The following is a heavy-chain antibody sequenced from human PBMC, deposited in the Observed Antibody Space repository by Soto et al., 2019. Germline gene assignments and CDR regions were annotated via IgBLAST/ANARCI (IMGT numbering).Heavy chain of an antibody. D-gene: IGHD3-10*01. CDR2: IDKVGTDS. Sequence: EVQLVESGGGLVQPGGSLRLSCAASEFTFSGRSVHWVRQAPGKGLVWVSGIDKVGTDSTYADAVKGRFTSTRDNAKNTLYLQMNSLSVEDTAVYYCSRGWFGPDVWGKGTTVTVSS. V-gene: IGHV3-74*01. CDR1: EFTFSGRS. J-gene: IGHJ6*03. CDR3: SRGWFGPDV.